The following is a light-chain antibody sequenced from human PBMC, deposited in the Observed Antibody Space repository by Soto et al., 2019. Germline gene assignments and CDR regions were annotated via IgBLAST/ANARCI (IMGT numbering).Light chain of an antibody. CDR1: SSDVGGYNY. CDR2: DVS. J-gene: IGLJ2*01. V-gene: IGLV2-14*01. CDR3: SSYTSSSTVV. Sequence: QSALTQPASVSGSHGQSITISCTGTSSDVGGYNYVSWYQQHPGKAPKLMIYDVSNRPSGVSNRLSGSKSGNTASLTISGLQAEDEADYYCSSYTSSSTVVFGGGTKLTVL.